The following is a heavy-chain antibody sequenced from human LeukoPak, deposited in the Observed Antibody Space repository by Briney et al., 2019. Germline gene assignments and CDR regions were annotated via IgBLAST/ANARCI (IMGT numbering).Heavy chain of an antibody. CDR2: IWYDGSNK. V-gene: IGHV3-33*06. CDR3: AKDRGIAVAGIYDY. D-gene: IGHD6-19*01. J-gene: IGHJ4*02. Sequence: PGGSLRLSCAASGFTFSSYGMHWVRQAPGKGLEWVAVIWYDGSNKYYADSVKGRFTISRDNSKNTLYLQMNSLRAEDTAVYYCAKDRGIAVAGIYDYWGQGTRVTVSS. CDR1: GFTFSSYG.